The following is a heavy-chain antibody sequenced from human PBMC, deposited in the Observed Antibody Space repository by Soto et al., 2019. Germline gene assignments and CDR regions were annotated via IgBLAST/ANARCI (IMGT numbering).Heavy chain of an antibody. Sequence: ASVKVSCKASGFTFTNYAMHWVRQAPGQRLEWMGWINAGNGNTKYSQKFQGRVTITRDTSASTTYMDLSSLRSEDTAVYYCATSAVPEDQQPLLDYWGQGTLVTVSS. CDR2: INAGNGNT. CDR3: ATSAVPEDQQPLLDY. D-gene: IGHD6-13*01. J-gene: IGHJ4*02. V-gene: IGHV1-3*01. CDR1: GFTFTNYA.